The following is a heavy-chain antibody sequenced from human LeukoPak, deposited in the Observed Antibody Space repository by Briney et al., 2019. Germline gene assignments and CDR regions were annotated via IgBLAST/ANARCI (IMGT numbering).Heavy chain of an antibody. CDR2: ISYDGSNK. CDR1: GFTFSSYA. J-gene: IGHJ4*02. CDR3: ARVMDDYGDYPGDSAGRSPWGYFDY. V-gene: IGHV3-30-3*01. Sequence: GGSLRLSCAASGFTFSSYAMHWVRQAPGKGLEWVAVISYDGSNKYYADSVKGRFTISRDNSKNTLYLQMNSLRAEDTAVYYCARVMDDYGDYPGDSAGRSPWGYFDYWGQGTLVTVSS. D-gene: IGHD4-17*01.